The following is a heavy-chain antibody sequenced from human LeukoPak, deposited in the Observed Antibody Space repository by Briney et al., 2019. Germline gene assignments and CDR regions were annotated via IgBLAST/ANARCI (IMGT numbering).Heavy chain of an antibody. CDR1: GGSISSGDYY. D-gene: IGHD6-19*01. J-gene: IGHJ3*02. V-gene: IGHV4-30-4*08. Sequence: TSETLSLTCTVSGGSISSGDYYWSWIRQPPGKGLEWIGYIYYSGSTYYNPSLKSRVTISVDTSKNQFSLKLSSVTAADTAVYYCARGQWLPEDAFDIWGQGTMVTVSS. CDR3: ARGQWLPEDAFDI. CDR2: IYYSGST.